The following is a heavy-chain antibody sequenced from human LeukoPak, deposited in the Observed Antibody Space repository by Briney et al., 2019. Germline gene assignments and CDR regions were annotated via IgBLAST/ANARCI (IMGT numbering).Heavy chain of an antibody. CDR2: IYHSGST. CDR1: GYSISSGYY. CDR3: ARDRGGWSPRDY. J-gene: IGHJ4*02. Sequence: SETLSLTCTVSGYSISSGYYWGWIRQPPGKGLEWIGSIYHSGSTYYNPSLKSRGTISVNTSKNQFSLKLRSVTAADTAVYYCARDRGGWSPRDYWGQGTLVTVSS. D-gene: IGHD6-19*01. V-gene: IGHV4-38-2*02.